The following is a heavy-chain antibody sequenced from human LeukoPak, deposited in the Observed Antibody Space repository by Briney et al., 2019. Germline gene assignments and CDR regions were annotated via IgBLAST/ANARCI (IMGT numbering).Heavy chain of an antibody. CDR1: GFTFSSYG. CDR3: AKDFAYYYDSSGYSHFDY. D-gene: IGHD3-22*01. Sequence: GRSLRLSCAASGFTFSSYGMHWVRQAPGKGLEWVAVISYDGSNKYYADSVKGRFTIPRYNSKNTLYLQMNSLRAEDTAVYYCAKDFAYYYDSSGYSHFDYWGQGTLVTVSS. J-gene: IGHJ4*02. V-gene: IGHV3-30*18. CDR2: ISYDGSNK.